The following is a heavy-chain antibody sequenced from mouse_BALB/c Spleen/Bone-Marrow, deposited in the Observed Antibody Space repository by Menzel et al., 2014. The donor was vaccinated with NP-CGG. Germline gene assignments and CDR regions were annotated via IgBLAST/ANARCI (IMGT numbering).Heavy chain of an antibody. D-gene: IGHD2-1*01. J-gene: IGHJ1*01. V-gene: IGHV1S137*01. CDR3: ARSPYGNYPYWYFDV. Sequence: QVQLKQSGAELVRPGVSVKISCKGSGYTFTDYAVHWVKQSHAKSLEWIGVISTYYGDASYNQKFKGKATMTVDKSSSTAYMELARLTSEDSAIYYCARSPYGNYPYWYFDVWGAGTTVTVSS. CDR1: GYTFTDYA. CDR2: ISTYYGDA.